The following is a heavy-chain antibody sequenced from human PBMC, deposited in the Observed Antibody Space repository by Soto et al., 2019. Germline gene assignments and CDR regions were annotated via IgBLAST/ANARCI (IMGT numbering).Heavy chain of an antibody. J-gene: IGHJ3*02. CDR2: IKQDGSEK. Sequence: PGGSLRLSCAASGFTFSSYWMSWVRQAPGKGLEWVANIKQDGSEKYYVDSVKGRFTISRDNAKNSLYRQMNSLRAEATAVYYCASVMEWLFADDAFDIWGQGTMVTVSS. D-gene: IGHD3-3*01. CDR1: GFTFSSYW. CDR3: ASVMEWLFADDAFDI. V-gene: IGHV3-7*03.